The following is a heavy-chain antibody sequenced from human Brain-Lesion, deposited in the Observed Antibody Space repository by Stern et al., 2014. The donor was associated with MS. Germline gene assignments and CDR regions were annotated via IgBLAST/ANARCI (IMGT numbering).Heavy chain of an antibody. D-gene: IGHD2-15*01. J-gene: IGHJ5*02. CDR3: AGEEDIRYCSGGSCTGNWFDP. CDR1: GGSVSSTSYA. CDR2: IYYSGNT. Sequence: VQLVESGPGLVKPSETLSLTCTVAGGSVSSTSYAWAWIRQPPGKGLEWIGTIYYSGNTYYSPSLKSRLTISLHTSQNHFSLQLRSVTAADTAVYYCAGEEDIRYCSGGSCTGNWFDPWGQGTLVTVSS. V-gene: IGHV4-39*02.